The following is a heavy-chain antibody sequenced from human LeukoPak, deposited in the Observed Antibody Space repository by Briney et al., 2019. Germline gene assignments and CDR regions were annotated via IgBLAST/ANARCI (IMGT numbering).Heavy chain of an antibody. CDR2: ISSSSSYV. D-gene: IGHD6-13*01. J-gene: IGHJ4*02. CDR3: ARVDWQQLNDY. V-gene: IGHV3-21*01. CDR1: GFTFSSYS. Sequence: GGSLRLSCGASGFTFSSYSMNWVRQAPGKGLEWVSSISSSSSYVYYADSVKGRFTISRDNAKNSLYLQMNSLRAEDTAVYYCARVDWQQLNDYWGQGTLVTVSS.